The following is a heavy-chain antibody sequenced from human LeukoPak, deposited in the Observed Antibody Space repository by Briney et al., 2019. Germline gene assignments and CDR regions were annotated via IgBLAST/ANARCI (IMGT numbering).Heavy chain of an antibody. CDR2: ISFSGGTI. V-gene: IGHV3-48*01. CDR1: GFTFSSYW. D-gene: IGHD4-17*01. Sequence: GGSLRLSCAASGFTFSSYWMSWVRQAPGKGLGWVSYISFSGGTIHYADSVMGRFTIFRDNAKNSLYLQMNSLRVEDTALYYCARVPPPRDNLDDGDYADYWGQGTLVTVSS. J-gene: IGHJ4*02. CDR3: ARVPPPRDNLDDGDYADY.